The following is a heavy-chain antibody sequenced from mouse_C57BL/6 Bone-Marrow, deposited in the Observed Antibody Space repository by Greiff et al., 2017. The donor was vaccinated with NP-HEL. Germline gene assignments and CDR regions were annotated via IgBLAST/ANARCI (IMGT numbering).Heavy chain of an antibody. CDR1: GFNIKDYY. V-gene: IGHV14-1*01. D-gene: IGHD2-1*01. Sequence: VQLQQSGAELVRPGASVKLSCTASGFNIKDYYMHWVKQRPEQGLEWIGRIDPEDGDTEYAPKFQGKATMTADTSSNTAYLQLSSLTSEDTAVYYCTTLYYGNYVGFAYWGQGTLVTVSA. CDR3: TTLYYGNYVGFAY. CDR2: IDPEDGDT. J-gene: IGHJ3*01.